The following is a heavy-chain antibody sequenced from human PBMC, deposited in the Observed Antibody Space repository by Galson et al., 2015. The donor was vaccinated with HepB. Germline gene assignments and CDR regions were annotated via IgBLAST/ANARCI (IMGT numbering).Heavy chain of an antibody. V-gene: IGHV1-18*01. Sequence: SVKVSCKVSGYTFTSYGISWVRQAPGQGLEWMGWISAYNGNTNYAQKLQGRVTMTTDTSTSTAYMELRSLRSDDTAVYYCARPPESYYYDSSGLLDYWGQGTLVTVSS. D-gene: IGHD3-22*01. CDR1: GYTFTSYG. CDR3: ARPPESYYYDSSGLLDY. J-gene: IGHJ4*02. CDR2: ISAYNGNT.